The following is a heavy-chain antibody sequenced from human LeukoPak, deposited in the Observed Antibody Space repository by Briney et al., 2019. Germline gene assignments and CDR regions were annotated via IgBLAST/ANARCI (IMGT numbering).Heavy chain of an antibody. CDR1: GFTFSSYS. D-gene: IGHD2/OR15-2a*01. Sequence: PGGSLRLSCAASGFTFSSYSMNWVRQAPGKGLEWVSSISSSSSYIYYADSVKGRFTISRDNAKNSLYLQMNSLRAEDTAVYYCARVVGFLPSYYYYYMDVWGEGTTVTVSS. J-gene: IGHJ6*03. CDR3: ARVVGFLPSYYYYYMDV. CDR2: ISSSSSYI. V-gene: IGHV3-21*01.